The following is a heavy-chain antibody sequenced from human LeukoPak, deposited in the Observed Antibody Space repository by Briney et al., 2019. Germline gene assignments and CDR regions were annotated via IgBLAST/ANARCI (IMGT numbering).Heavy chain of an antibody. J-gene: IGHJ5*02. CDR1: GGSISSGGYS. D-gene: IGHD2-2*01. Sequence: PSETLSLTCAVSGGSISSGGYSWSWIRQPPGKGLEWIGYIYYSGSTYYNPSLKSRVTISVDTSKNQFSLKLSSVTAADTAVYYCARVEEYQNWFDPWGQGTLVTVSS. CDR3: ARVEEYQNWFDP. CDR2: IYYSGST. V-gene: IGHV4-30-4*07.